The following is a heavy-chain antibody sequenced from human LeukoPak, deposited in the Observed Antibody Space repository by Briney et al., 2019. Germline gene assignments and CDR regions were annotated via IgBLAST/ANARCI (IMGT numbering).Heavy chain of an antibody. CDR2: ISYDGSNK. V-gene: IGHV3-30*04. D-gene: IGHD1-26*01. J-gene: IGHJ3*02. Sequence: PGRSLRLSCAASGFTFSSYAMHWVRQAPGKGLEWVAVISYDGSNKYYADSVKGRFTISRDNSKNTLYLQMNSLRAEDTAVYYCARENSGSYYGEDGAFDIWGQGTMVTVSS. CDR1: GFTFSSYA. CDR3: ARENSGSYYGEDGAFDI.